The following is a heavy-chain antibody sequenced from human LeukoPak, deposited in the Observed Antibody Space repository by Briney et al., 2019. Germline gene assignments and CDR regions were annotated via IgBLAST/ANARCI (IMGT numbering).Heavy chain of an antibody. CDR1: GFTFSSYA. V-gene: IGHV3-23*01. Sequence: LPGGSLRLSCAASGFTFSSYAMSWARQAPGKGLEWVSAISGSGGSTYYADSVKGRFTISRDNSKDTLYLQMNSLRAEDTAVYYCARGAYSSGWPVFDYWGQGTLVTVSS. J-gene: IGHJ4*02. CDR3: ARGAYSSGWPVFDY. D-gene: IGHD6-19*01. CDR2: ISGSGGST.